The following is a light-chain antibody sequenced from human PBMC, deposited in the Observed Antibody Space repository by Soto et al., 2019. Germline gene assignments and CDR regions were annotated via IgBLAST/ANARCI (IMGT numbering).Light chain of an antibody. Sequence: QSVLTQPPSVSGAPGQRVTISCTGSSSNIGANYDVQWDQHLPGTAPKLLIYGNTNRPSGVPDRFSGSRSGTSASLSISGLQAEDEADYFCQSYDTSLSGFYVFGTGTKVTVL. CDR2: GNT. J-gene: IGLJ1*01. CDR3: QSYDTSLSGFYV. CDR1: SSNIGANYD. V-gene: IGLV1-40*01.